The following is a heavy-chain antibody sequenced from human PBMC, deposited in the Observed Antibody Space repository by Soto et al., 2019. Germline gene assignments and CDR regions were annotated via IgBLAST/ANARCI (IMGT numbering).Heavy chain of an antibody. Sequence: QITLKESGPMLVKPTQALTLTCTCSGFSLTTSGVGVGWIRHPPGKALEWLALVYWDDDKRYSPSLTNLLTLSMDTSKNQVVLTLTNVDPTDTGTYFCAHKGGFGYPGSWGQGIMVTVSS. J-gene: IGHJ5*02. D-gene: IGHD5-18*01. CDR1: GFSLTTSGVG. V-gene: IGHV2-5*02. CDR3: AHKGGFGYPGS. CDR2: VYWDDDK.